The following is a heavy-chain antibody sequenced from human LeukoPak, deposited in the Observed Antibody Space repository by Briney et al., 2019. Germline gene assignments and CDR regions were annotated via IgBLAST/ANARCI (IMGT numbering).Heavy chain of an antibody. V-gene: IGHV3-23*01. CDR3: AKARDSSGYYYGYYFDY. CDR2: ISGSGGST. D-gene: IGHD3-22*01. CDR1: GFTFSSYA. Sequence: GGSLRLSCAASGFTFSSYAMSWVRQAPGKGLEWVSAISGSGGSTYYADSVKGRFTISRDNSKNTLYLQMNSLRAEDTAVYYCAKARDSSGYYYGYYFDYWGQGTLVTVSS. J-gene: IGHJ4*02.